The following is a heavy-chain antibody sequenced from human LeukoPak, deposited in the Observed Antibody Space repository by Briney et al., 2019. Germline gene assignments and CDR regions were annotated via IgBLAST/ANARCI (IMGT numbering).Heavy chain of an antibody. V-gene: IGHV1-18*01. CDR3: ARVAAEVVGLPGAIGFGWLRRDYYYMDV. D-gene: IGHD2-2*02. CDR2: ISAYNGNT. CDR1: GYTFTSYG. Sequence: GASVKVSCKASGYTFTSYGISWVRQAPGQGLEWMGWISAYNGNTNYAQKLQGRVTMTRDMSTSTVYMDLSSLRSEDTAVYYCARVAAEVVGLPGAIGFGWLRRDYYYMDVWGKGTTVTVSS. J-gene: IGHJ6*03.